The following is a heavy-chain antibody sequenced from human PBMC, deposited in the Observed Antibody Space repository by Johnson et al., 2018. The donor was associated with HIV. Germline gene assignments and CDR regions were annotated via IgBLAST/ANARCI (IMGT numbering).Heavy chain of an antibody. Sequence: QVQLVESGGGVVQPGGSLRLSCAASGFTFSSYGMHWVRQAPGKGLEWVAFIRYDGRNKYYADSVKGRFTISRDNSKNTLYLQMNSLRAEDTALYYCARGYYYDSSGYYDAFDVWGQGTVLTVSS. J-gene: IGHJ3*01. D-gene: IGHD3-22*01. CDR2: IRYDGRNK. V-gene: IGHV3-30*02. CDR3: ARGYYYDSSGYYDAFDV. CDR1: GFTFSSYG.